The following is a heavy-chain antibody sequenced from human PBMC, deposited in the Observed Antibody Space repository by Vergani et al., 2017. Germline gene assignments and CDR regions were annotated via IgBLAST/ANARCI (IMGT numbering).Heavy chain of an antibody. CDR3: ARAPVAYYYYCYMDV. J-gene: IGHJ6*03. Sequence: EVQLLESGGGLVQPGGSLRLSCAASGFTFSSYAMSWVRQAPGKGLEWVSAISGSGGSTYYADSVKGRFTISRDNSKNTLYLQMNSLRAEDTAVYYCARAPVAYYYYCYMDVWDKGTTVTVSS. V-gene: IGHV3-23*01. CDR2: ISGSGGST. CDR1: GFTFSSYA.